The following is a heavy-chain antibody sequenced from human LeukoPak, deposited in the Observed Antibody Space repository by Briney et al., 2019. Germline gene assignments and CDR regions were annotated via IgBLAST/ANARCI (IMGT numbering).Heavy chain of an antibody. D-gene: IGHD2-15*01. CDR2: IREDGTEK. CDR3: ARVYCSGGSCYYYYMDV. V-gene: IGHV3-7*01. Sequence: QTGGSLRLSCTASGFTFSGAWMTWVRQAPGKGLEWVANIREDGTEKNYVDSVKGRFTISRDNAKNSLYLQMNSLRAEDTAVYYCARVYCSGGSCYYYYMDVWGKGTTVTVSS. CDR1: GFTFSGAW. J-gene: IGHJ6*03.